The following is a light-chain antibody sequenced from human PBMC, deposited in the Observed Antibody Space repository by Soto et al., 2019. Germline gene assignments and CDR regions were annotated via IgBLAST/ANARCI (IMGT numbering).Light chain of an antibody. J-gene: IGKJ1*01. CDR2: DAS. CDR1: QIFSSY. CDR3: QQNKDWPGT. Sequence: GMSQSPATLSVSTGERATLSCRASQIFSSYLAWYQQKPGQAPRLLIYDASTRATGIPVRFSGSGSGTEFILTISSLQSEDFGVYYCQQNKDWPGTFGQGTKVAI. V-gene: IGKV3-15*01.